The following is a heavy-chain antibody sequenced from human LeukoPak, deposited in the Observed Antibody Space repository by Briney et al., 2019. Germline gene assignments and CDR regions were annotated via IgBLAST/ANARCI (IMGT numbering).Heavy chain of an antibody. CDR2: IYYSGST. J-gene: IGHJ4*02. Sequence: PSETLSLTCTVSGGSISSSSYYWGWIRQPPGKGLEWIGSIYYSGSTSYNPSLKSRVTISVDTSKNQFSLKVNSVTAADTAVYYCARRHSSGWFYYWGQGTLVTVSS. D-gene: IGHD6-19*01. CDR1: GGSISSSSYY. V-gene: IGHV4-39*07. CDR3: ARRHSSGWFYY.